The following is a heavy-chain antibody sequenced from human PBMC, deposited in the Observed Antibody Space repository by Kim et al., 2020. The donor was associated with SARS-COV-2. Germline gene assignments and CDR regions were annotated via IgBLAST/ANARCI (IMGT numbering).Heavy chain of an antibody. Sequence: SQTLSLTCDISGDSVSTNSVAWNWLRQSPLRGLEWLGRTYYRSKWYNDYAESVKSRITINPDTTKNQFSLQLYSVTPEDTAVYYCARGASGCFDYWGPGALVTVSS. CDR1: GDSVSTNSVA. V-gene: IGHV6-1*01. J-gene: IGHJ4*02. CDR2: TYYRSKWYN. CDR3: ARGASGCFDY. D-gene: IGHD6-25*01.